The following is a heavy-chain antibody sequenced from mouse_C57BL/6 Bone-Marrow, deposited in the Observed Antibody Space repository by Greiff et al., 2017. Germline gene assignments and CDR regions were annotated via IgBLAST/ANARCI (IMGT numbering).Heavy chain of an antibody. CDR1: GFTFSSYG. Sequence: DVMLVESGGDLVKPGGSLKLSCAASGFTFSSYGMSWVRQTPDKRLEWVATISSGGSYTYYPDSVKGRFTISRDNAKNTLYLQMSSLKSEDTAMYYCARLNWAWFAYWGQGTLVTVSA. D-gene: IGHD4-1*01. V-gene: IGHV5-6*02. J-gene: IGHJ3*01. CDR3: ARLNWAWFAY. CDR2: ISSGGSYT.